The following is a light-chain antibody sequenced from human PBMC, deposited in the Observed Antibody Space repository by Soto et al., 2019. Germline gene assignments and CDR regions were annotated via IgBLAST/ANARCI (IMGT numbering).Light chain of an antibody. J-gene: IGLJ2*01. Sequence: QSVLTQPPSVSGAPGQRVTISCTGSSSNIGAGYDVHWYQQLPGTAPKLLIYGNSNRPSGVPDRFSGSKSGTSASLAITGLQAADEADYYCQSYDSSLSAPGVVFGGGTKVTVL. CDR2: GNS. CDR3: QSYDSSLSAPGVV. V-gene: IGLV1-40*01. CDR1: SSNIGAGYD.